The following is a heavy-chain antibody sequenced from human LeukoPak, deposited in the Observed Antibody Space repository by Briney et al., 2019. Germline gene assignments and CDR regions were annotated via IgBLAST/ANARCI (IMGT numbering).Heavy chain of an antibody. Sequence: SETLSLTCTVSGGSISNNNYYWAWIRQPPGKRLESIGSIYYSGSPSYNPSLKSRVTISVDTSKNQFSLRLSSVTAADTAVYYCATWRTAKTGFDYWGQGTLVTVSS. CDR3: ATWRTAKTGFDY. CDR2: IYYSGSP. D-gene: IGHD1-1*01. CDR1: GGSISNNNYY. V-gene: IGHV4-39*01. J-gene: IGHJ4*02.